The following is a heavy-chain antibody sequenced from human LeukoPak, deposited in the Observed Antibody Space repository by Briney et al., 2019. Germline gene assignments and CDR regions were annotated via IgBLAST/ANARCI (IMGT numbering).Heavy chain of an antibody. V-gene: IGHV3-7*01. CDR2: IKQEGSEK. CDR1: GFTFSSYW. CDR3: ARYYGSGSYIPFRYYYYMDV. D-gene: IGHD3-10*01. Sequence: PGGSLRLSCPASGFTFSSYWMSWVRQAPGKGLEWVANIKQEGSEKYYVDSVKGRFTISRDNAKNSLYLQMNSLRAEDTAVYYCARYYGSGSYIPFRYYYYMDVWGKGTTVTVSS. J-gene: IGHJ6*03.